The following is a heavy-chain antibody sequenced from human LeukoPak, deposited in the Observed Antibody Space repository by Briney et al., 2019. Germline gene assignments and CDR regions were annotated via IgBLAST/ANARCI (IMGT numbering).Heavy chain of an antibody. Sequence: SETLSLTCTLSGGSFSSYYWSWIRQPPGKGLEWIGYIYYSGSTNYNPSLKSRVTISVDTSKNQFSLKLSSVTAADTAVYYCARDSSGQDAFDIWGQGTMVTVSS. CDR1: GGSFSSYY. V-gene: IGHV4-59*01. CDR2: IYYSGST. D-gene: IGHD2-15*01. J-gene: IGHJ3*02. CDR3: ARDSSGQDAFDI.